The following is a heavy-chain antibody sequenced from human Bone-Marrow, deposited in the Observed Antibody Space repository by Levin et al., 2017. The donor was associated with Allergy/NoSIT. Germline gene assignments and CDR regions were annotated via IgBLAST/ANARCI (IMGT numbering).Heavy chain of an antibody. CDR3: SRAGAMIVTGGFDP. J-gene: IGHJ5*02. V-gene: IGHV3-49*03. CDR1: GFTFGDYA. D-gene: IGHD3-22*01. Sequence: GESLKISCPVSGFTFGDYAMSWFRQAPGKGLEWVGFIRSKGYGGTEYAASVKGRFTISRDDSKSIAYLQMNSLRTEDTAVYYCSRAGAMIVTGGFDPWGQGTLVTVSS. CDR2: IRSKGYGGT.